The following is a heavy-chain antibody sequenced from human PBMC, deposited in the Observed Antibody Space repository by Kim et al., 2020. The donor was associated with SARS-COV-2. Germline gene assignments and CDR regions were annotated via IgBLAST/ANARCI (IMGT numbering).Heavy chain of an antibody. CDR2: INHSGST. CDR3: ARAPRYYGSGSTNAFDI. CDR1: GGSFSGYY. D-gene: IGHD3-10*01. V-gene: IGHV4-34*01. J-gene: IGHJ3*02. Sequence: SETLSLTCAVYGGSFSGYYWSWIRQPPGKGLEWIGEINHSGSTNYNPSLKSRVTISVDTSKNQFSLKLSSVTAADTAVYYCARAPRYYGSGSTNAFDIWGQGTMVTVSS.